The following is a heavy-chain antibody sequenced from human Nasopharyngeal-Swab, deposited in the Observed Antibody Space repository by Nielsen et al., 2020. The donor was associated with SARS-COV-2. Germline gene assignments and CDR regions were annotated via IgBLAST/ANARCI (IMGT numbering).Heavy chain of an antibody. V-gene: IGHV5-10-1*01. D-gene: IGHD2-15*01. CDR3: ARHSGSGYFDY. J-gene: IGHJ4*02. CDR2: IDPSDSYT. Sequence: VRQMPGKGLEWMGRIDPSDSYTNYSPSFQGHVAISADKSISTAYLQWSSLKASDTAMYYCARHSGSGYFDYWGQGTLVTVSS.